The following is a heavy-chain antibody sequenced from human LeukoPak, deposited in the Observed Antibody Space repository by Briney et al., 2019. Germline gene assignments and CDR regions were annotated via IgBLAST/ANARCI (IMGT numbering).Heavy chain of an antibody. D-gene: IGHD3-10*01. V-gene: IGHV3-23*01. Sequence: HPGGSLRLSCAASGFTFSSYAMSWVRQAPGKGLEWVSAISGSGGSTYYADSVKGRFTISRGNSKNTLYLQMNSLRAEDTAVYYCAKAGSLFYFGYWGQGTLVTVSS. J-gene: IGHJ4*02. CDR3: AKAGSLFYFGY. CDR1: GFTFSSYA. CDR2: ISGSGGST.